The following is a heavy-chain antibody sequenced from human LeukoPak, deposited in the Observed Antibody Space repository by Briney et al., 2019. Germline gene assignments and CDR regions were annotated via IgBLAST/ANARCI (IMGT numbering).Heavy chain of an antibody. CDR1: GFSISDYY. J-gene: IGHJ4*02. CDR3: MRELQATLSVEDEY. D-gene: IGHD4-23*01. V-gene: IGHV3-21*01. CDR2: MSFTNGDET. Sequence: GGSLRLTCAASGFSISDYYKPWVRQAPGKGLEWVSSMSFTNGDETHYAHSVKSRFTISRDNSEKSVYLQMDSLTVDDTAVYFCMRELQATLSVEDEYWGPGTLVIVSA.